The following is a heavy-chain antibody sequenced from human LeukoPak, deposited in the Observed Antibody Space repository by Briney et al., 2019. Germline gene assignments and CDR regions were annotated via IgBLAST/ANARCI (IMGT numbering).Heavy chain of an antibody. CDR3: AKDLTDYDSSGYYYSPPFDY. Sequence: LTGGSLRLSCAASGFTFSSYAMSWVRQAPGKGLEWVSAISGSGGSTYYADSVKGRFTISRDNSKNTLYLQMNSLRAEDTAVYYCAKDLTDYDSSGYYYSPPFDYWGQGTLVTVSS. CDR1: GFTFSSYA. J-gene: IGHJ4*02. CDR2: ISGSGGST. D-gene: IGHD3-22*01. V-gene: IGHV3-23*01.